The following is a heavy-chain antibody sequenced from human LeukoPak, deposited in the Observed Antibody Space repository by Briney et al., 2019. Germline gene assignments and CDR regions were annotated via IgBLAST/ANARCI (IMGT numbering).Heavy chain of an antibody. D-gene: IGHD4-17*01. CDR3: ASPGGDYEFTPFNY. V-gene: IGHV3-30-3*01. CDR2: MSYDGSNK. Sequence: GGSLRLSGAASGFTFSSYAMHWVRQAPGTGLEWVAVMSYDGSNKFYADSVKGRFTISRDNSKNTLYLQMNSLRAEDTAVYYCASPGGDYEFTPFNYWGQGTLVTVSS. J-gene: IGHJ4*02. CDR1: GFTFSSYA.